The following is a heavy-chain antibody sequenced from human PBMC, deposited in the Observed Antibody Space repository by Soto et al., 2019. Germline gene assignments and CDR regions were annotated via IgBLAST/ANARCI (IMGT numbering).Heavy chain of an antibody. Sequence: GGSLRLSCAASGFTFSDYYMSWIRQAPGKGLEWVSYISSSGSTIYYADSVKGRFTISRDSAKNSLYLQMNSLRAEDTAVYYCARVGGSGSGSYYYGLDYYYGMDVWGQGTTVTVSS. D-gene: IGHD3-10*01. CDR3: ARVGGSGSGSYYYGLDYYYGMDV. V-gene: IGHV3-11*01. CDR2: ISSSGSTI. J-gene: IGHJ6*02. CDR1: GFTFSDYY.